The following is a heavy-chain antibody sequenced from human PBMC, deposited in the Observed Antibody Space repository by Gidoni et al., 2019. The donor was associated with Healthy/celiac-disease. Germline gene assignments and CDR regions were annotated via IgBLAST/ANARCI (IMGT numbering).Heavy chain of an antibody. D-gene: IGHD4-4*01. CDR3: ARPGYGGNYAGFFDY. CDR2: IYYSGST. J-gene: IGHJ4*02. Sequence: RQLQASGPGLVKPSATLSLTCTVSGGSISSSSYYWGWTRQPPGKGLEWIGSIYYSGSTYYNPSLKSRVTIAVDTYKNQFSLKMSAVTAADTAVYYCARPGYGGNYAGFFDYWGQGTLVTVSS. CDR1: GGSISSSSYY. V-gene: IGHV4-39*01.